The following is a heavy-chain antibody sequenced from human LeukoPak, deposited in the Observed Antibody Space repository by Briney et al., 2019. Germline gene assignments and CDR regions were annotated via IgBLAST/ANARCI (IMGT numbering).Heavy chain of an antibody. CDR3: ARDVSAGGTNWFDP. Sequence: ASVKVSCKASGYTFTGYYIHWVRQAPGQGLEWMGWINPNSGGANYAQKFQGRVTMTRDTSISTAYMEMSRLRSYDTAVYYCARDVSAGGTNWFDPWGQGTLVTVSS. J-gene: IGHJ5*02. CDR1: GYTFTGYY. D-gene: IGHD3-16*01. V-gene: IGHV1-2*02. CDR2: INPNSGGA.